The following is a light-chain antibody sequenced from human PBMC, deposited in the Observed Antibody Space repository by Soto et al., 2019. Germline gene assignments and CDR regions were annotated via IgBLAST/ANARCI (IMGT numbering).Light chain of an antibody. Sequence: DIVMTQTPLSSPVTLGQAASISCRSSQSLVHNDGNTYLSWFQQRPGQPPRLLIYKVSDRFSGVPDRFSGSAAGTEFTLTSSRVEAEDVGIYYCMQATQSHWTFGQGTKVEIK. CDR3: MQATQSHWT. CDR2: KVS. CDR1: QSLVHNDGNTY. V-gene: IGKV2-24*01. J-gene: IGKJ1*01.